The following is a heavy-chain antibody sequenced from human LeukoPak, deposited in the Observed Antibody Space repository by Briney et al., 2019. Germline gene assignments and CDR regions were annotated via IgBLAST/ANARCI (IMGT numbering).Heavy chain of an antibody. V-gene: IGHV3-20*04. J-gene: IGHJ4*02. Sequence: GGSLRLSCAASGFTFSSYAMSWVRQAPGKGLEWVSGINWNGGSTGYADSVKGRFTISRDNAKNSLYLQMNSLRAEDTALYYCARDVYSSSGFDYWGQGTLVTVSS. CDR2: INWNGGST. CDR3: ARDVYSSSGFDY. CDR1: GFTFSSYA. D-gene: IGHD6-6*01.